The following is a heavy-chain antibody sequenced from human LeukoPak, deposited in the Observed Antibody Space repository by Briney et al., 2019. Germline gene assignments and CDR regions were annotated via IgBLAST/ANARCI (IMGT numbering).Heavy chain of an antibody. D-gene: IGHD6-6*01. V-gene: IGHV1-69*04. CDR3: ASCSSSSVWFDP. J-gene: IGHJ5*02. CDR2: IIPILGIA. Sequence: SVKVSCKASGGTFSSYAISWVRQAPGQGLEWMGRIIPILGIANYAQKFQGRVTITADKSTSTAYMELSSLRSEDTAVYYCASCSSSSVWFDPWGQGTLVTVSS. CDR1: GGTFSSYA.